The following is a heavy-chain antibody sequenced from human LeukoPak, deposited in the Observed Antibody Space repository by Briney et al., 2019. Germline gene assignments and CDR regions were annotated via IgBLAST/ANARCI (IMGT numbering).Heavy chain of an antibody. Sequence: SETLSLTCTVSGGSISSYYWSWIRQPPGKGLEWIWYIYYSGSTNYNPSLKSRVTISVDTSKNQFSLKLSSVTAADAAVYYCARHSNYGSGSYYRYWFDPWGQGTPVTVSS. V-gene: IGHV4-59*08. CDR2: IYYSGST. D-gene: IGHD3-10*01. CDR3: ARHSNYGSGSYYRYWFDP. CDR1: GGSISSYY. J-gene: IGHJ5*02.